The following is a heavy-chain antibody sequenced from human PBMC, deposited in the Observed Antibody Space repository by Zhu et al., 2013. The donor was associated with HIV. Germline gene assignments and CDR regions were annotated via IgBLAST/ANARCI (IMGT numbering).Heavy chain of an antibody. Sequence: VQLQQWGAGLLKPSETLSLTCEVYGGSFSGNYWTWIRQPPGKGLEWIGEISHSGSTNYSPSLKSRVTISVDTSKNQFSLKLSPVTAADTAVYYCASAPYIVVVPAAMEEDYYYMDVWGKGTTVTVSS. CDR1: GGSFSGNY. CDR2: ISHSGST. V-gene: IGHV4-34*01. D-gene: IGHD2-2*01. CDR3: ASAPYIVVVPAAMEEDYYYMDV. J-gene: IGHJ6*03.